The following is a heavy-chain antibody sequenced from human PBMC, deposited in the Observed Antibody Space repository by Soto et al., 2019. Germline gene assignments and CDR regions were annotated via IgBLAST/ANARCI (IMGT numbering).Heavy chain of an antibody. Sequence: PSETLSLTCAVYGGSFSGYYWSWIRQPPGKGLEWIGEINHSGSTNYNPSLKSRVTISVDTSKNQFSLKLSSVTAADTAVYYCARVPYSGGWYVGAFDIWGQGTMVTV. J-gene: IGHJ3*02. CDR2: INHSGST. CDR1: GGSFSGYY. D-gene: IGHD6-19*01. V-gene: IGHV4-34*01. CDR3: ARVPYSGGWYVGAFDI.